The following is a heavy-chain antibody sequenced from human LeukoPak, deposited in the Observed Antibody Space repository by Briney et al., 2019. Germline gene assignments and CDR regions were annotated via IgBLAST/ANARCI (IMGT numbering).Heavy chain of an antibody. CDR1: GFTFSSYW. Sequence: GGSLRLSCAASGFTFSSYWMHWDRQAPGKGLVWVSRINTDGSSTSYADSVKGRFTISRDNAKNTLYLQMNSLRAEDTAVYYCAKDAYSSSWFEEDYYGMDVWGQGTMVTVSS. D-gene: IGHD6-13*01. CDR3: AKDAYSSSWFEEDYYGMDV. J-gene: IGHJ6*02. CDR2: INTDGSST. V-gene: IGHV3-74*01.